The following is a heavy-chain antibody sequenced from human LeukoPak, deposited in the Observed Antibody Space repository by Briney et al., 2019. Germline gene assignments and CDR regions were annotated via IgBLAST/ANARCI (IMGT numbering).Heavy chain of an antibody. D-gene: IGHD4-17*01. V-gene: IGHV1-2*02. Sequence: ASVKVSCKASGYTFTGYYIHWVRQAPGQGLEWMGWINPNSGGTNYAQKFQGRVTMTRDTSISTAYMELSRLRYDDTAVYYCARGSPTTVIPYYYYFMDVWGKGTTVTVSS. CDR2: INPNSGGT. J-gene: IGHJ6*03. CDR3: ARGSPTTVIPYYYYFMDV. CDR1: GYTFTGYY.